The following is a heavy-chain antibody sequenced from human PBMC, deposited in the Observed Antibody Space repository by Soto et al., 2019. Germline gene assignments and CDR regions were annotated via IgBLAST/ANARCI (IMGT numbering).Heavy chain of an antibody. D-gene: IGHD1-26*01. CDR3: ARVPGWELLRSSLYYYGTDV. V-gene: IGHV1-58*01. J-gene: IGHJ6*02. Sequence: SVKGSCTASGFTFTRYAVRWGSKDRGQRLEWIGGIILGSGNTNYAQKFQDRVTITRDKSTSTAYMELSSLRSEDTAVYYCARVPGWELLRSSLYYYGTDVWGQGTTVTVSS. CDR2: IILGSGNT. CDR1: GFTFTRYA.